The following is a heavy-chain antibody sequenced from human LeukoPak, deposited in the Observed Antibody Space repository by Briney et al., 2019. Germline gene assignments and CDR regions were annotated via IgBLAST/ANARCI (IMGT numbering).Heavy chain of an antibody. CDR3: ARGYGVVVPAAMVNYGMDV. CDR1: GGSFSGYY. D-gene: IGHD2-2*01. CDR2: INHSRST. V-gene: IGHV4-34*01. Sequence: SETLSLTCAVYGGSFSGYYWSWIRQPPGKGLEWIGEINHSRSTNYNPSLKSRVTISVDTSKNQFSLKLSSVTAADTAVYYCARGYGVVVPAAMVNYGMDVWGKGTTVTVSS. J-gene: IGHJ6*04.